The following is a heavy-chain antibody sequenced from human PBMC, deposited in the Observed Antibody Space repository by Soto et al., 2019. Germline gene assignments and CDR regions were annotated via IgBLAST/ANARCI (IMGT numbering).Heavy chain of an antibody. Sequence: QVQLVQSGAEVKKPGASVKVSCKASGYSFPSYYMHWVRQAPGQVLEWMGRFNPSDGSTTYAQKFQGRVTMTRDTSTTTVYMELSSLRSEDTAVYYCARDLSSSSTYNWFDPWGQGTLVTVSS. CDR2: FNPSDGST. CDR1: GYSFPSYY. V-gene: IGHV1-46*01. CDR3: ARDLSSSSTYNWFDP. D-gene: IGHD6-6*01. J-gene: IGHJ5*02.